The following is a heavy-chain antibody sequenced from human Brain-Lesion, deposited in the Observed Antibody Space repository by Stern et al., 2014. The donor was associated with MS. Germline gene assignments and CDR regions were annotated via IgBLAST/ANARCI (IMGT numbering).Heavy chain of an antibody. V-gene: IGHV3-7*01. J-gene: IGHJ5*02. CDR1: GFTFSDYW. D-gene: IGHD3-3*01. Sequence: EVQLGESGGDLVQPGGSLRLSCVASGFTFSDYWLTWVRQAPGKGLQWVANIHQDGSDKNYVDSVKGRFTISRDNAKNSLYLQMNSLRVDDTAVYYCARIDRGNYDFWSGYYDYWFDPWGQGTLVTVSS. CDR2: IHQDGSDK. CDR3: ARIDRGNYDFWSGYYDYWFDP.